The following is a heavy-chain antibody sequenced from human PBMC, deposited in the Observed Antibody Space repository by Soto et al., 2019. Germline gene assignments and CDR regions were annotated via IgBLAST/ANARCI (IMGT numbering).Heavy chain of an antibody. V-gene: IGHV1-3*01. CDR2: INAGNGNT. CDR1: GYTFTSYA. J-gene: IGHJ6*02. D-gene: IGHD3-3*01. CDR3: ARVRGFYDFWSGCATSYGMDV. Sequence: ASVKVSCKASGYTFTSYAMHWVRQAPGQRLEWMGWINAGNGNTKYSQKFQGRVTITRDTSASTAYMELSSLRSEDTAVYYCARVRGFYDFWSGCATSYGMDVWGQGTTVTVS.